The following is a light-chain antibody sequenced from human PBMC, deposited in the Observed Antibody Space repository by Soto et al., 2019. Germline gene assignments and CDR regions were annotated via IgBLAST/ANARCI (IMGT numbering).Light chain of an antibody. CDR1: QGISTY. V-gene: IGKV1-9*01. J-gene: IGKJ4*01. Sequence: IRLTQSPSFLSASVGDIVTITCRASQGISTYLAWYQQKPGKAPNLLIYTASTLQTGVPSRFSGSAFGTEFTLTISSLQPEDFATYYCQQVSGYPLNFGGGTKVDI. CDR3: QQVSGYPLN. CDR2: TAS.